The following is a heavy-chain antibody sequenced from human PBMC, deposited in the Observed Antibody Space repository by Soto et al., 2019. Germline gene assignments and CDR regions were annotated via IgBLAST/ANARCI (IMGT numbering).Heavy chain of an antibody. CDR3: ARVQGDFWSANYGLDV. V-gene: IGHV1-69*13. CDR2: IIPIFGTA. J-gene: IGHJ6*02. D-gene: IGHD3-3*01. CDR1: GGTFSSYA. Sequence: SVKVSCKASGGTFSSYAISWVRQAPGQGLEWMGGIIPIFGTANYAQKFQGRVTITADESTSTAYMELSSLRSEDTAGYYWARVQGDFWSANYGLDVWGQGTTVTVPS.